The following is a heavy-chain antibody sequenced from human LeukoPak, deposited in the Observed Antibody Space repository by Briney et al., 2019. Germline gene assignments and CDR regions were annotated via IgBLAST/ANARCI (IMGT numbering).Heavy chain of an antibody. CDR3: ARGPIYASSGYYVDY. Sequence: GASVKVSCKASGYSFTGHYMHWVRQAPGQGLDWMGWINPNGGGTIYAQKFQGRVTMTRDTSFSTAYMELRSLRSDDTAVYYCARGPIYASSGYYVDYWGQGTLVTVSS. D-gene: IGHD3-22*01. V-gene: IGHV1-2*02. CDR1: GYSFTGHY. J-gene: IGHJ4*02. CDR2: INPNGGGT.